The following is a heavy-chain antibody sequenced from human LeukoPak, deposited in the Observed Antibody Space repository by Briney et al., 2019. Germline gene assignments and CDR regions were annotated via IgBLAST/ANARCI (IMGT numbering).Heavy chain of an antibody. J-gene: IGHJ4*02. CDR3: SREYCSNTRGYSGDY. V-gene: IGHV1-18*01. Sequence: ASVKVSCKASGYTFTSFGISWVRQAPGQGLEWMGWVSASNVNTRYAQKFQGAVNMPKDTSPGPAYMEQRSLRSDDTAVYYCSREYCSNTRGYSGDYGGQGTLVTVTS. CDR1: GYTFTSFG. CDR2: VSASNVNT. D-gene: IGHD2-2*01.